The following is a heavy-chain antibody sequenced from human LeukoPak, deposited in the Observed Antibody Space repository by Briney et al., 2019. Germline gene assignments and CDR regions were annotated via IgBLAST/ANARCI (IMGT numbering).Heavy chain of an antibody. Sequence: GGSLRLSCAASGFTFSSYAMHWVRQAPGKGLEWVAVISYDGSNKYYADSVKGRFTISRDNSKNTLYLQMNSLRAEDTAVYYCAKGAYYDLWGQGTLVTVSS. D-gene: IGHD3-22*01. J-gene: IGHJ4*02. V-gene: IGHV3-30*04. CDR3: AKGAYYDL. CDR2: ISYDGSNK. CDR1: GFTFSSYA.